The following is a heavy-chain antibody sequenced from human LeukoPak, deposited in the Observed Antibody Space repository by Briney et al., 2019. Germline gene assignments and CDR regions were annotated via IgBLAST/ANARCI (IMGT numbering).Heavy chain of an antibody. V-gene: IGHV1-2*02. D-gene: IGHD5-12*01. CDR1: GYTFTGYY. Sequence: ASVKVSFKASGYTFTGYYMHWVRQAPGQGLEWMGWINPNSGGTNYAQKFQGRVTMTRDTSISTAYMELSRLRSDDTAVYYCARVRENYGGYTYYYYYGMDVWGQGTTVTVSS. CDR3: ARVRENYGGYTYYYYYGMDV. J-gene: IGHJ6*02. CDR2: INPNSGGT.